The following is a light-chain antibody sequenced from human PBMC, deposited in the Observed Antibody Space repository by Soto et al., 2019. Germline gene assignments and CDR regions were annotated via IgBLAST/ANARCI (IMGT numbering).Light chain of an antibody. CDR2: DAS. Sequence: DIQMTQSPSTLSASVGDRVTITCRASQSISSWLAWYQQKPGRAPKPLIFDASTLRTGVPSRFSGSGSGSEFNFTITGLQPDDFATYFCQQYYTYATFGHGTRLEI. CDR3: QQYYTYAT. CDR1: QSISSW. V-gene: IGKV1-5*01. J-gene: IGKJ5*01.